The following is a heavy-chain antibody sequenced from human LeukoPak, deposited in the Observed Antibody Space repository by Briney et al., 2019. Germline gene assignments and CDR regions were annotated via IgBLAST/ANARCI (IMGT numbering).Heavy chain of an antibody. CDR1: GFTFSSYA. D-gene: IGHD4/OR15-4a*01. CDR3: ARGAQTAPADYYYYGMDV. Sequence: GGSLRLSCAASGFTFSSYAMHWVRQAPGKGLEWVAVISYDGSNRYYADSVKGRFTISRDNSKNTLYLQMNSLRAEDTAVYYCARGAQTAPADYYYYGMDVWGQGTTVTVSS. V-gene: IGHV3-30-3*01. J-gene: IGHJ6*02. CDR2: ISYDGSNR.